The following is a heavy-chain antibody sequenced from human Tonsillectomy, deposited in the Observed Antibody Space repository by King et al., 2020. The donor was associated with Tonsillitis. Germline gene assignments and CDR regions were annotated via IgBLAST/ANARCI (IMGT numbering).Heavy chain of an antibody. CDR3: ARDPSRGAATADDAFDI. CDR2: INAKSGGT. CDR1: GYTLTDYY. D-gene: IGHD6-13*01. V-gene: IGHV1-2*02. Sequence: QLVQSGAEVKKPGASVKVSCKASGYTLTDYYMHWVRQAPGQGLEWMGWINAKSGGTNYAQKFQGRVTMTRDTSIRTAYMELSRVRSDDTAVYYCARDPSRGAATADDAFDIWGQGTMVTVS. J-gene: IGHJ3*02.